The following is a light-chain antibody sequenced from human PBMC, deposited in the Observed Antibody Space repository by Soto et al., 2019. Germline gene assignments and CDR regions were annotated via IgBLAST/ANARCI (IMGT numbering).Light chain of an antibody. J-gene: IGLJ2*01. Sequence: QSALTQPASVSGSPGQSITISCTGTSSDVGSYNLVSWFQQHPGKAPKLIIFEDTKRPSGVSNRFSGSKSGNTASLTISGLHAEDESDYYCCSVAGSRTLVFGGGTKLTVL. CDR3: CSVAGSRTLV. CDR2: EDT. CDR1: SSDVGSYNL. V-gene: IGLV2-23*01.